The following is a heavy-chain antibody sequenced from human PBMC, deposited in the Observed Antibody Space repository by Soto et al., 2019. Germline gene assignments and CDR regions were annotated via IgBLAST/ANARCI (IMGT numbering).Heavy chain of an antibody. V-gene: IGHV5-51*01. CDR3: ARSAAPSITGVRGVTMKSSYRSFEA. CDR2: IYPGDPDT. J-gene: IGHJ5*02. Sequence: GVPLKISCKGSGYSFTNYWIGWVRQMPGKGLEWMGIIYPGDPDTRYSPSFQGQVTISANNSIGTAYLQWSSLQASDTAMYYCARSAAPSITGVRGVTMKSSYRSFEAWGEGSLVNVS. CDR1: GYSFTNYW. D-gene: IGHD3-10*01.